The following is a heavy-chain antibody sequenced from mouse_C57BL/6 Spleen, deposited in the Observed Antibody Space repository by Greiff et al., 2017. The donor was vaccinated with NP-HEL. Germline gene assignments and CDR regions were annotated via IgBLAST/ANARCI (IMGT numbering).Heavy chain of an antibody. CDR1: GFNIKDYY. Sequence: VQLQQSGAELVKPGASVKLSCTASGFNIKDYYMHWVKQRTEQGLEWIGRIDPEDGETKYAPKFQGKATITADTSSNTAYLQLSSLTSEDTAVYYCARSFTTVVATDYYAMDYWGQGTSVTVSS. D-gene: IGHD1-1*01. J-gene: IGHJ4*01. CDR2: IDPEDGET. CDR3: ARSFTTVVATDYYAMDY. V-gene: IGHV14-2*01.